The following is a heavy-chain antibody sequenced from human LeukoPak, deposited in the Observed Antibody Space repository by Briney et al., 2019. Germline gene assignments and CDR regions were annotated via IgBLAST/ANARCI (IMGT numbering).Heavy chain of an antibody. CDR2: FYDSGST. V-gene: IGHV4-39*01. Sequence: SETLSLTCTVSAGSISSGSYYCGWIRQPPGKGLEWIGSFYDSGSTYYNPSLKRRVTISEDTSKNQASLKLSSVTAADTALYYCARHPCPWDAFDIGAQKTMVTVFS. CDR3: ARHPCPWDAFDI. J-gene: IGHJ3*02. CDR1: AGSISSGSYY.